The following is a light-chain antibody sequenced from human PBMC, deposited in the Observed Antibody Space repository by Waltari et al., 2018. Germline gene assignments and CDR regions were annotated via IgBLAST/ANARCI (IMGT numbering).Light chain of an antibody. V-gene: IGKV2-28*01. CDR2: SAS. CDR1: QRLLHSNGKIY. Sequence: DIVMTQSPLSLPVTPGEPASFSCRSTQRLLHSNGKIYLHWYVQKPGQSPQLLIYSASMRASGVPGRFSGSGSGTDFTLKISRVEAEDVGVYYCMQVLQTPYTFGQGTKLEIK. J-gene: IGKJ2*01. CDR3: MQVLQTPYT.